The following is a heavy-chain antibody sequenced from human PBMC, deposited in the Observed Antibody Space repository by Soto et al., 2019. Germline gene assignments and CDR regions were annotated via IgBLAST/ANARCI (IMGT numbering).Heavy chain of an antibody. V-gene: IGHV4-31*03. D-gene: IGHD1-1*01. CDR3: VRESTTSGPNWFDT. CDR1: GGSISSGGYY. J-gene: IGHJ5*02. Sequence: SETLSLTCIVSGGSISSGGYYWSWIRQHPGKGLEWIGYIYYSGSTDYNPSLKSRVTMSVDTSKNQFSLKLTSVTAADTAMYFCVRESTTSGPNWFDTWGPGILVTVSS. CDR2: IYYSGST.